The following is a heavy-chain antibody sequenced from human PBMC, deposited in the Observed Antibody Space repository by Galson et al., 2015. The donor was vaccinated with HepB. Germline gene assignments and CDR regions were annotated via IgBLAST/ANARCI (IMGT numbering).Heavy chain of an antibody. V-gene: IGHV1-3*01. CDR2: INAGNGNT. CDR1: GYTFTSYA. D-gene: IGHD6-13*01. CDR3: ARMREQLIYFDY. Sequence: SVKVSCKASGYTFTSYAMHWVRQAPGQRLEWMGWINAGNGNTKYSQKFQGRVTITRDTSASTAYMELSSLRSEDTAVYYCARMREQLIYFDYWGQGTLVTVSS. J-gene: IGHJ4*02.